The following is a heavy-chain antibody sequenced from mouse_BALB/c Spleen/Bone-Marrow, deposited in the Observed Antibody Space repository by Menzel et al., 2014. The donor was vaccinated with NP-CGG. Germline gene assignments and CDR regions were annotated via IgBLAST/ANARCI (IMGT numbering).Heavy chain of an antibody. V-gene: IGHV1-54*03. CDR2: INPGSGGT. Sequence: QVQLQQFGAELVRPGTSVKVSCKASGYAFTNYLIEWVKQRPGQGLEWIGVINPGSGGTNYNEKFKGKATLTADKSSSTAYMQLSSLTSDDSAVYFCARSRTGFAYWGQGTLVTVSA. J-gene: IGHJ3*01. CDR3: ARSRTGFAY. CDR1: GYAFTNYL.